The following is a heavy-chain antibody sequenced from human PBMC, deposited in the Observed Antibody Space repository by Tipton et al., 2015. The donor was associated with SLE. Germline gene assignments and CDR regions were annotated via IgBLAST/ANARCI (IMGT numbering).Heavy chain of an antibody. J-gene: IGHJ5*02. CDR2: IYYSGST. V-gene: IGHV4-59*01. Sequence: TLSLTCTVSGGSISSYYWSWIRQPPGKGLEWIGYIYYSGSTNYNPSLKSRVTISVDTSKNQFSLKLSSVTAADTAVYYCARVTYDYCGSGCPRLYWFDPWGQGTLVTVSS. CDR3: ARVTYDYCGSGCPRLYWFDP. D-gene: IGHD3-10*01. CDR1: GGSISSYY.